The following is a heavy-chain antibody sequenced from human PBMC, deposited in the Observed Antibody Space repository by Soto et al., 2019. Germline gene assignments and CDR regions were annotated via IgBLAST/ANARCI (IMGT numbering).Heavy chain of an antibody. J-gene: IGHJ3*02. CDR2: IYYSGST. V-gene: IGHV4-59*01. CDR3: ARDPRGAPAFDI. CDR1: GGSISSYY. D-gene: IGHD3-10*01. Sequence: QVQLQESGPGLVKPSETLSLTCTVSGGSISSYYWSWIRQPPGKGLEWIGYIYYSGSTNYNPSLKSGVTISVDTAKNQFSLKLSSVTAADTAVYYCARDPRGAPAFDICVQGTMVTVSS.